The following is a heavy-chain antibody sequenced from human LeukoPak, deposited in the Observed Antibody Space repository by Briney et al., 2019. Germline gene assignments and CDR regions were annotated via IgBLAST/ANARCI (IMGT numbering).Heavy chain of an antibody. J-gene: IGHJ4*02. D-gene: IGHD6-13*01. CDR1: GGSISSSSYY. Sequence: PSETLSLTCTVSGGSISSSSYYWGWIRQPPGKGLEWIGSIYYSGSTYYNPSLKSRVTISVDTSKNQFSLKLSSVTAADTAVYYCARSSRQQRRGRGFYWGQGTLVTVSS. CDR3: ARSSRQQRRGRGFY. V-gene: IGHV4-39*01. CDR2: IYYSGST.